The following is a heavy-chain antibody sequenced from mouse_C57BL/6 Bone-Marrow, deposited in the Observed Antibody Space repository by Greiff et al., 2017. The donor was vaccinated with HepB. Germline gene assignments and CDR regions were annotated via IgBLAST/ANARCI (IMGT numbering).Heavy chain of an antibody. CDR1: GYTFTSYW. CDR3: EGLYYEGIWFAY. Sequence: QVQLKQPGAELVKPGASVKLSCKASGYTFTSYWMHWVKQRPGQGLEWIGMIHPNSGSTNYNEKFKSKATLTVDKSSSTAYMQLSSLTSEDSAVYYCEGLYYEGIWFAYWGQGTLVTVSA. D-gene: IGHD2-4*01. V-gene: IGHV1-64*01. CDR2: IHPNSGST. J-gene: IGHJ3*01.